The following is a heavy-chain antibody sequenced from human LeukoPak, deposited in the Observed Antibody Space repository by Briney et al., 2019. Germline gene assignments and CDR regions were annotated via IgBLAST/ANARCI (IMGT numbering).Heavy chain of an antibody. Sequence: SETLSLTCTVSGGSISSSSYYWGWIRQPPGKGLEWIGSIYYSGSTYYNPSLKRRVTISVDTSKNQFSLKLSSVTAADTAVYYCARHSSGYYYTPKVGYYFDYWGQGTLVTVSS. CDR1: GGSISSSSYY. CDR3: ARHSSGYYYTPKVGYYFDY. CDR2: IYYSGST. V-gene: IGHV4-39*01. D-gene: IGHD3-22*01. J-gene: IGHJ4*02.